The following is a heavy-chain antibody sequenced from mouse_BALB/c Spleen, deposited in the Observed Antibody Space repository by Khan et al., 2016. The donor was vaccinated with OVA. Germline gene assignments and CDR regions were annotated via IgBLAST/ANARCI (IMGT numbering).Heavy chain of an antibody. CDR2: ISDGGSYT. CDR3: ARGYYGDPFAY. CDR1: GFTFSDYY. D-gene: IGHD2-13*01. J-gene: IGHJ3*01. Sequence: EVELVESGGGLVKPGGSLKLSCAASGFTFSDYYMYWVRQTPEKRLEWVATISDGGSYTYYPDSVKGRFTISRDDAKNNRYLQMNSLKSEDTAMYNCARGYYGDPFAYWGQGTLVTVSA. V-gene: IGHV5-4*02.